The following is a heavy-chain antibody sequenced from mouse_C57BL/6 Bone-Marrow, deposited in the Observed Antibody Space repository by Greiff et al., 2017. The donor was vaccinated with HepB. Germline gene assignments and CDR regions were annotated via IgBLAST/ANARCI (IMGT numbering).Heavy chain of an antibody. D-gene: IGHD1-1*01. CDR2: IWGDGST. Sequence: VQLQESGPGLVAPSQSLSITCTVSGFSLTSYGVSWVRQPPGKGLEWLGVIWGDGSTNYHSALISRLSISKDNSKSQVFLKLNSLQTDDTATYYCAKKGIYYYGSSSYYYAMDYWGQGTSVTVSS. CDR1: GFSLTSYG. J-gene: IGHJ4*01. CDR3: AKKGIYYYGSSSYYYAMDY. V-gene: IGHV2-3*01.